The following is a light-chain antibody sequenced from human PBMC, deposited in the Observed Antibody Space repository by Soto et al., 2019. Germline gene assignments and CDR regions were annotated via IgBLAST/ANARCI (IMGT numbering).Light chain of an antibody. CDR1: QSISSW. J-gene: IGKJ4*01. CDR3: QQYNSYSLT. CDR2: KAS. Sequence: DIQMTQSPSTLSASVGDRVTITCRASQSISSWLAWYQQKPGKAPKLLIYKASSLESGVSSRFSGSGSGTEFTLTISSLQPDDFATYCCQQYNSYSLTFGGGTKVEIK. V-gene: IGKV1-5*03.